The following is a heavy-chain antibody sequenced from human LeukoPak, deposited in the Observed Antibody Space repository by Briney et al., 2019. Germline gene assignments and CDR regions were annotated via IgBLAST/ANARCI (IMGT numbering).Heavy chain of an antibody. CDR2: ISGSGGST. V-gene: IGHV3-23*01. CDR3: TTDLTGFDY. Sequence: GGSLRLSCAASGFTFSSYAMSWVRQAPGKGLEWVSVISGSGGSTYYADSVKGRFTISRDNSENTLYLQMNSLRAEDTAVYYCTTDLTGFDYWGQGTLVTVSS. J-gene: IGHJ4*02. CDR1: GFTFSSYA. D-gene: IGHD1-14*01.